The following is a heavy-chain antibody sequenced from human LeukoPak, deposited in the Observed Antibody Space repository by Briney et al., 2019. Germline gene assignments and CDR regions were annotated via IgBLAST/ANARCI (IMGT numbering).Heavy chain of an antibody. V-gene: IGHV4-30-4*01. D-gene: IGHD1-26*01. CDR3: ARLGIVGATSWFDP. Sequence: SETLSLTCTVSGGSISSGDYYWSWIRQPPGKGLEWIGYIYYSGSTYYNPSLKSRVTISVDTSKNQFSLKLSSVTAADTAVYYCARLGIVGATSWFDPWGQGTLVTVSS. CDR2: IYYSGST. CDR1: GGSISSGDYY. J-gene: IGHJ5*02.